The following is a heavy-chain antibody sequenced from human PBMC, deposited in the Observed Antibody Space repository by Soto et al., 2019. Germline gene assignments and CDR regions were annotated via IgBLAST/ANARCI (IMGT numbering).Heavy chain of an antibody. J-gene: IGHJ6*02. D-gene: IGHD2-2*01. Sequence: PGESLKISCKGSGYSFTSYWIGWVRQVPGKGLEWMGIIYPGDSDTRYSPSFQGQVTISADKSISTAYLQWSSLKASDTAMYYCARLKPAAHEALYGMDVWGQGTTVTVSS. CDR2: IYPGDSDT. V-gene: IGHV5-51*01. CDR3: ARLKPAAHEALYGMDV. CDR1: GYSFTSYW.